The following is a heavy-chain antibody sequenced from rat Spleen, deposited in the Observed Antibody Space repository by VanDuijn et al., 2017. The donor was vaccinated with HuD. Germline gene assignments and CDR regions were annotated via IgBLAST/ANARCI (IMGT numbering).Heavy chain of an antibody. CDR1: GFTFSDYY. CDR2: ISYDGSST. D-gene: IGHD5-1*01. V-gene: IGHV5-29*01. J-gene: IGHJ2*01. Sequence: EVQLVESDGGLVQPGRSLKLSCAASGFTFSDYYMAWVRQAPTKGLEWVATISYDGSSTYYRDSVKGRFTISRDNAKSTLSLQMDSLRSEDTATYYCARHNWGRYFDYWGHGVMVTVSS. CDR3: ARHNWGRYFDY.